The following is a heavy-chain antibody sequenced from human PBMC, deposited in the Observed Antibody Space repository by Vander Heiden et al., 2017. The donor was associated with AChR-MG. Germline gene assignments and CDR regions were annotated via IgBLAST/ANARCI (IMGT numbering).Heavy chain of an antibody. D-gene: IGHD3-3*01. Sequence: EVQLVESGGGLVQPGGSLRLSCAASGFTFSSYWMSWVRQAPGKGLEWVANIKQDGSEKYYVDSVKGRVTISRDNAKNSLYLQMNSLRAEETAVYYCARDYDFLSGRYYYYYGMDVWGQGTTVTVSS. CDR1: GFTFSSYW. V-gene: IGHV3-7*01. CDR2: IKQDGSEK. CDR3: ARDYDFLSGRYYYYYGMDV. J-gene: IGHJ6*02.